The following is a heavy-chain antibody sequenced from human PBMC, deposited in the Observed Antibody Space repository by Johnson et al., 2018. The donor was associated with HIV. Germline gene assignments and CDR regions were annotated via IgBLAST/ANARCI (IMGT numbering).Heavy chain of an antibody. D-gene: IGHD5-12*01. Sequence: VQLVESGGGVVQPGRSLRLSCAASGFTFSSYDMHWVRQTAGKGLEWVSAISGSGGSTYYADSVKGRFTISRDNSKNTLYLQMNSLRAEDTAVYYCAKDPVARGFVFDGFDMWGQGTMVTVS. V-gene: IGHV3-23*04. CDR2: ISGSGGST. CDR3: AKDPVARGFVFDGFDM. J-gene: IGHJ3*02. CDR1: GFTFSSYD.